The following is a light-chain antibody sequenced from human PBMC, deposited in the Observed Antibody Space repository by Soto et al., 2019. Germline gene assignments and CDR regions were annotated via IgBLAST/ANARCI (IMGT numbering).Light chain of an antibody. CDR2: GNN. CDR1: NSNIGAGYD. Sequence: QSVLTQPPSVSGAPGQRVTISCTGHNSNIGAGYDVHWYQQLPGTAPKLLVYGNNNRPSGVPDRFSGSKSGTSASLAITGLQAEDEADYYCQSYGSSLSAYVFGTGTKLTVL. V-gene: IGLV1-40*01. CDR3: QSYGSSLSAYV. J-gene: IGLJ1*01.